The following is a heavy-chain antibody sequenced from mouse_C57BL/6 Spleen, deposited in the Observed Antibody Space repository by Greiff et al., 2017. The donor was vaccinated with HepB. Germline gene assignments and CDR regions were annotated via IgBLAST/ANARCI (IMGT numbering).Heavy chain of an antibody. V-gene: IGHV2-2*01. CDR3: ASHYYGGNYFDY. J-gene: IGHJ2*01. CDR2: IWSGGST. CDR1: GFSLTSYG. Sequence: QVQLKESGPGLVQPSQSLSITCTVSGFSLTSYGVHWVRQSPGKGLEWLGVIWSGGSTDYNAAFISRLSISKDNSKSQVFFKMNSLQADDTALYYWASHYYGGNYFDYWGQGTTLTVSS. D-gene: IGHD1-2*01.